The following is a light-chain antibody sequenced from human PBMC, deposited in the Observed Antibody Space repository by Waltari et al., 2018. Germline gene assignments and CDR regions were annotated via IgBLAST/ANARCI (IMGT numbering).Light chain of an antibody. CDR3: QQYYNPLFI. CDR1: QSVSYNSDNKNF. Sequence: DIVMTQSPDSLAVSLGERATINCKSSQSVSYNSDNKNFLAWYQKTPGQPPKLLIYWASTRASGVPDRFSGSESGTEFTLTISSVQAEDVAIYYCQQYYNPLFIFGPGTKVDIK. V-gene: IGKV4-1*01. J-gene: IGKJ3*01. CDR2: WAS.